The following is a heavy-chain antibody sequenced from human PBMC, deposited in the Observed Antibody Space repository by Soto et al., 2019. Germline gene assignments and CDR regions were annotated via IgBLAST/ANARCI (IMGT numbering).Heavy chain of an antibody. Sequence: EVQLVESGGGLVQPGGSLRLSCAASGFTFSSYSMNWVRQAPGKGLEWVSYISSSSTIYYADSVKGRFTISRDNAKNSLYLQMNSLRAEDTAVYYCARDPQSYDFWSGYYKYYYYYMDVWGKGTTVTVSS. D-gene: IGHD3-3*01. CDR2: ISSSSTI. CDR3: ARDPQSYDFWSGYYKYYYYYMDV. J-gene: IGHJ6*03. V-gene: IGHV3-48*01. CDR1: GFTFSSYS.